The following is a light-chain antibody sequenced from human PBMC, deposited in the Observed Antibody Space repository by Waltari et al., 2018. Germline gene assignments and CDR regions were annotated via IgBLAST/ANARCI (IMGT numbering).Light chain of an antibody. V-gene: IGKV3-11*01. J-gene: IGKJ4*01. Sequence: EIVLTQSPATLSMSPGESATLSCRGSQSVSSYLAWYQQKPGQAPRLLIYDASKRATGIPARFSGSGAGTDFSLTISSLEPEDFAVYYCQQRSNWPLTFGGGTKVEIK. CDR2: DAS. CDR3: QQRSNWPLT. CDR1: QSVSSY.